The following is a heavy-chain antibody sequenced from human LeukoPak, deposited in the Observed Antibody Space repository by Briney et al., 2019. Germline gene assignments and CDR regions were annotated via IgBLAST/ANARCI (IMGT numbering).Heavy chain of an antibody. V-gene: IGHV3-30*04. CDR2: ISYDGRNK. CDR3: AKGTDNTIVVVTFDY. CDR1: GFTFSTYA. D-gene: IGHD3-22*01. J-gene: IGHJ4*02. Sequence: GGSLRLSCAVSGFTFSTYAMHWVRQAPGKGLEWVAFISYDGRNKYYADSVKGRFTISRDNSKNTLFLQMNSLRAEDTAVYYCAKGTDNTIVVVTFDYWGQGTLVTVSS.